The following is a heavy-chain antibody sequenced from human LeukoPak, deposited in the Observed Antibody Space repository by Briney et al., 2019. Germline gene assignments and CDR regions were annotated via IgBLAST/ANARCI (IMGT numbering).Heavy chain of an antibody. CDR2: ISGSGGST. CDR3: ASYLYWWSDLGY. V-gene: IGHV3-23*01. J-gene: IGHJ4*02. D-gene: IGHD2-8*02. Sequence: GGSLRLSCAASGFTFSSYAMSWVRQAPGKGLEWVSAISGSGGSTYYADSVKGRFTISRDNSKNTLYLQMNSLRVEDTAVYYCASYLYWWSDLGYWGQGTLVTVSS. CDR1: GFTFSSYA.